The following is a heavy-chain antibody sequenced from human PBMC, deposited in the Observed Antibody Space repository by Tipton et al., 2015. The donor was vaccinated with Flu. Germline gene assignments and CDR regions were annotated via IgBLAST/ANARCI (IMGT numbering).Heavy chain of an antibody. CDR3: ARDRGYYFDY. CDR1: GGSISSYY. CDR2: IYYSGST. J-gene: IGHJ4*02. Sequence: TLSLTCTVSGGSISSYYWSWIRQPPGRGLEWIGYIYYSGSTNYNPSLKSRVTISVDTSKNQFSLKLSSVTAADTAVYYCARDRGYYFDYWGQGTLVTVSS. V-gene: IGHV4-59*01. D-gene: IGHD3-10*01.